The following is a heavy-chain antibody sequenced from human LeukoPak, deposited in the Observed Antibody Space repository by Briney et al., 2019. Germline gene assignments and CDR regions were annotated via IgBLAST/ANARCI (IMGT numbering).Heavy chain of an antibody. D-gene: IGHD2-15*01. J-gene: IGHJ6*03. CDR2: ISAYNGNT. V-gene: IGHV1-18*01. CDR1: GYTFTSYG. Sequence: ASVKVSCKASGYTFTSYGISWVRQAPGQGLEWMGWISAYNGNTNYAQKLQGRVTMTTDTSTRTAYMELRSLRSDDTAVYYCARSGGGRGPGYYYMDVWGKGTTVTVSS. CDR3: ARSGGGRGPGYYYMDV.